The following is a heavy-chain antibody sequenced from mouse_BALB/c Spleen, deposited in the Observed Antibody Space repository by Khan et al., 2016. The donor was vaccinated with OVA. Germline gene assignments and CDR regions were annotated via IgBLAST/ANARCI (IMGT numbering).Heavy chain of an antibody. CDR2: INPHIGET. CDR1: GYSFTGYF. V-gene: IGHV1-20*02. Sequence: IQLVQSGPELVKPGASVKISCKASGYSFTGYFMNWVMQSHGKSLEWIGRINPHIGETFYNQKFKGKATLTVDESSSTAHMELRSLVSEDSAVYYCARKNGSDFDYWGQGTTLTVSS. J-gene: IGHJ2*01. CDR3: ARKNGSDFDY. D-gene: IGHD1-1*01.